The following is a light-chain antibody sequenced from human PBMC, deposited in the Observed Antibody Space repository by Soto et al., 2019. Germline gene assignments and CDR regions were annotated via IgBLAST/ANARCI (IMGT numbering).Light chain of an antibody. CDR1: QSISTY. CDR3: QQSYSTPRT. CDR2: AAS. J-gene: IGKJ2*02. Sequence: DIQMTQSPSSLSASVGERVTITFRASQSISTYLNWYQQKVGKAPKLLIYAASSLQRGVPSRFSGSGSGTDFTLTISSLQPEDFATYYCQQSYSTPRTFGQGTKLEIK. V-gene: IGKV1-39*01.